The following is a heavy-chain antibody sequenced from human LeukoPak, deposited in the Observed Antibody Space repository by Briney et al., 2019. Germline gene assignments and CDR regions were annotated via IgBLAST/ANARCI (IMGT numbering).Heavy chain of an antibody. CDR3: ARDPRLGSGYYSYFDY. CDR2: ISGSGDST. D-gene: IGHD3-22*01. J-gene: IGHJ4*02. V-gene: IGHV3-23*01. Sequence: GGSLRLSCAASGFTFSSYAMSWVRQAPGKGLEWVSTISGSGDSTYYADSVKGRFTISRDNSKNTLFLQMNSLRAEDTAVYYCARDPRLGSGYYSYFDYWGQGTLVTVSS. CDR1: GFTFSSYA.